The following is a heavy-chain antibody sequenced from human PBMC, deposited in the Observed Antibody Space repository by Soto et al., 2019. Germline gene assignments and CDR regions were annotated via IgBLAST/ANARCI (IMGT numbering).Heavy chain of an antibody. CDR2: IYYSGST. V-gene: IGHV4-30-4*01. D-gene: IGHD3-22*01. Sequence: SETLSLTCTVSCGSISSGDYYWSWIRQPPGKGLEWIGYIYYSGSTYYNPSLKSRVTISVDTSKNQFSLKLSSVTAADTAVYYCASYYDSSGEELRGSYGMDVWGQGTTVTVSS. CDR1: CGSISSGDYY. CDR3: ASYYDSSGEELRGSYGMDV. J-gene: IGHJ6*02.